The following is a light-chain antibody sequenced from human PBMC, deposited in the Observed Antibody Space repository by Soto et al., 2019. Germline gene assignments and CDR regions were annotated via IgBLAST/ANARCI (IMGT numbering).Light chain of an antibody. CDR2: AAS. V-gene: IGKV1-6*01. J-gene: IGKJ2*01. CDR1: QGIRND. Sequence: AIQMTQSPSSLSSSVGERVTITCRASQGIRNDLGWYQQKPGKAPQLLIYAASSLQSGVPSRFSGSGSGTDFTLTIRSLQPEDFATYYCLQAYNYPGNFRQGTKLEIK. CDR3: LQAYNYPGN.